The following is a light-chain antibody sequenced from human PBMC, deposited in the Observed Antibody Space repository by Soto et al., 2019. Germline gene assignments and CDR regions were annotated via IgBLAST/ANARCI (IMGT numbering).Light chain of an antibody. V-gene: IGKV3-11*01. Sequence: EIVLTQSPATLSLSPGERATLSCRASQSVSSYLAWYQQKPGQAPRLLIYDASNRATGIPARFSGSGSGTDFTLTISSLEPEDFAVYFCQQYNNWPLYTFGQGTKLEI. CDR1: QSVSSY. CDR3: QQYNNWPLYT. J-gene: IGKJ2*01. CDR2: DAS.